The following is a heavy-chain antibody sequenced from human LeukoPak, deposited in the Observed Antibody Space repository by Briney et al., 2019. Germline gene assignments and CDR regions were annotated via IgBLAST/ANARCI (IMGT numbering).Heavy chain of an antibody. CDR2: INHSGST. CDR1: GGSFSGYY. D-gene: IGHD3-22*01. Sequence: SETLSLTCAVYGGSFSGYYWSWIRQPPGKGLEWIGEINHSGSTNYNPSLKSRVTISVGTSKNQFSLKLSSVTAADTAVYYCARSGAYDSSGYSVLPIDYWGQGTLVTVSS. CDR3: ARSGAYDSSGYSVLPIDY. J-gene: IGHJ4*02. V-gene: IGHV4-34*01.